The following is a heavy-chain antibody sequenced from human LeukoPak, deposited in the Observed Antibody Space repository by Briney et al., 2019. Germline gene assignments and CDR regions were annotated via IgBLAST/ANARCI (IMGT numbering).Heavy chain of an antibody. Sequence: ASVKVSCKASGYTFTGYYMHWVRQAPGQGLEWMGWINPNSGGTNYAQKFQGRVTMTRDTSISTAYMELSRLRSDDTAVYYCAGEKPYCSGGSCYASFDYWGQGTLVTVSS. J-gene: IGHJ4*02. V-gene: IGHV1-2*02. CDR1: GYTFTGYY. CDR2: INPNSGGT. D-gene: IGHD2-15*01. CDR3: AGEKPYCSGGSCYASFDY.